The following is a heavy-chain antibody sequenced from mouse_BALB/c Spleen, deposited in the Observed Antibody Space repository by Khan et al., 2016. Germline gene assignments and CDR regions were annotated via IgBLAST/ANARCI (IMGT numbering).Heavy chain of an antibody. Sequence: QVQLQQSGAELARPGASVRLSCKVSGYTSANYWMQWVKQRPGQGLEWIGSIYPGDGDTRYSQKFKDKATLTADKSSSSAYMHLRSVASEDSAVYYCADALFVYWGKGTLVTVSA. V-gene: IGHV1-87*01. CDR1: GYTSANYW. J-gene: IGHJ3*01. CDR2: IYPGDGDT. CDR3: ADALFVY.